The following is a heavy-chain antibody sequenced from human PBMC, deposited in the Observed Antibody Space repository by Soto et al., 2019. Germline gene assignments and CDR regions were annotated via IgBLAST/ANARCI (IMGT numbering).Heavy chain of an antibody. CDR1: GDSVSSATYY. CDR2: IYYIVAT. D-gene: IGHD3-10*01. CDR3: ARLSPMAFAGGAYYYSMDV. V-gene: IGHV4-61*01. J-gene: IGHJ6*02. Sequence: SETLSLTCSVSGDSVSSATYYWSWIRQPPGKELEWIGYIYYIVATTHNPSLTSRVSISLDMSNNQVSLRLTSVTAADTAVYYCARLSPMAFAGGAYYYSMDVWGQGTTVNVSS.